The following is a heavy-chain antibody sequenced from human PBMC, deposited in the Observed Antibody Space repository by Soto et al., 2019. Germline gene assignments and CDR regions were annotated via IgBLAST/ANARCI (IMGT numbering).Heavy chain of an antibody. CDR3: SFNSGGHPSYAMHV. V-gene: IGHV4-61*01. CDR2: IYYSGST. Sequence: SETLSLTCTVSGGSVSSGSYYWSWIRQPPGKGLEWIGYIYYSGSTNYNPSLKSRVTISVDTSKNQFSLKLSSVTAADTAVDYCSFNSGGHPSYAMHVSAQRSSDLVSS. CDR1: GGSVSSGSYY. J-gene: IGHJ6*02. D-gene: IGHD2-15*01.